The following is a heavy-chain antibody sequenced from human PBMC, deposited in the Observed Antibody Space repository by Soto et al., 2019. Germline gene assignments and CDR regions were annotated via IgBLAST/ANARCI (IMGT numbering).Heavy chain of an antibody. CDR1: GGSISSYY. CDR2: IYYSGST. J-gene: IGHJ5*02. CDR3: ASYGYCSDGSCYSNWFDP. Sequence: SETLSLTCTVSGGSISSYYWSWIRQPPGKGLEWIGYIYYSGSTNYNPSLKSRVTISVDTSKNQFSLKPSSVTAADTAVYYCASYGYCSDGSCYSNWFDPWGQGTLVTVSS. D-gene: IGHD2-15*01. V-gene: IGHV4-59*01.